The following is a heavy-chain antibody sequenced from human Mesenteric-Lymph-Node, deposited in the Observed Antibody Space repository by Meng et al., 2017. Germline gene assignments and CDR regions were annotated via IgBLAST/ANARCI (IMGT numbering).Heavy chain of an antibody. V-gene: IGHV4-4*02. J-gene: IGHJ4*02. CDR1: GGSISISTW. D-gene: IGHD6-19*01. Sequence: QLQESGPGLVKPSGPLSLTGAVSGGSISISTWWSWVRQPPGKGLEWIGEIYHSGGTNYNPSLRGRVTISLDKSKNQFSLTLRSVTAADTAVYYCARDPYATGWAGWGQGTLVTVSS. CDR2: IYHSGGT. CDR3: ARDPYATGWAG.